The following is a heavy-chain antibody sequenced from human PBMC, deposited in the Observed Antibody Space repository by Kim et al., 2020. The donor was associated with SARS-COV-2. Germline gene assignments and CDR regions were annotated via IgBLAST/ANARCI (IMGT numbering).Heavy chain of an antibody. Sequence: GGSLRLSCATSGFTFSDHHMSWIRQAPGKGPEWVSYISGGGSGKTKYYVDSVKGRFTISRDNAKNSVFLQMNSLSADDTAVYFCARGYRSPTFWGQGTLVIVSS. J-gene: IGHJ4*02. CDR1: GFTFSDHH. CDR3: ARGYRSPTF. V-gene: IGHV3-11*01. CDR2: ISGGGSGKTK. D-gene: IGHD5-18*01.